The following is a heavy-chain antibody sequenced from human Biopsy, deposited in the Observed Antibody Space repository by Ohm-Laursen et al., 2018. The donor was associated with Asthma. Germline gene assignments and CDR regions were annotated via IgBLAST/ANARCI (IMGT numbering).Heavy chain of an antibody. V-gene: IGHV1-69*13. CDR3: ARKAGSCISRTCYSLDF. CDR2: INSVFGTT. J-gene: IGHJ4*02. D-gene: IGHD2-2*01. CDR1: GGTFNTYV. Sequence: GASVWVSCKSLGGTFNTYVIGWVRQAPGQGLEWMGGINSVFGTTTYPQKFQDRVTITADDSTSTVYMELSSLRSEDTAVYYCARKAGSCISRTCYSLDFWGQGTLVTVSS.